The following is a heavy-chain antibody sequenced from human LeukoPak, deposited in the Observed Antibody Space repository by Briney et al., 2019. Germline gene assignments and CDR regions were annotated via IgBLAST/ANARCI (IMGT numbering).Heavy chain of an antibody. V-gene: IGHV3-74*01. D-gene: IGHD3-16*01. Sequence: PGRSLRLSCAASGFTFSSYWMHWVRQAPGKGLVWVSRINSDGSSTSYADSVKGRFTISRDNAKNTLYLQMNSLRAEDTAVYYCARDRLIFYYYYGMDVWGQGTTVTVSS. J-gene: IGHJ6*02. CDR3: ARDRLIFYYYYGMDV. CDR2: INSDGSST. CDR1: GFTFSSYW.